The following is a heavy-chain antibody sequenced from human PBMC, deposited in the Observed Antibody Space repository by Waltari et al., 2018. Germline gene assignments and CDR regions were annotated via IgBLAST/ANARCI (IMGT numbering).Heavy chain of an antibody. V-gene: IGHV3-30*02. D-gene: IGHD5-18*01. CDR1: GCTFSSCG. Sequence: VQRVESGGGLGQPGGPLRLSGAASGCTFSSCGMHWVRQAPGKGVEWVAVIWYDGSNKYYAASVKGRFTISRDNSKNTLYLQMNSLRAEDTAMYYCAKGIQLVLDYWGQGTLVTVSS. J-gene: IGHJ4*02. CDR2: IWYDGSNK. CDR3: AKGIQLVLDY.